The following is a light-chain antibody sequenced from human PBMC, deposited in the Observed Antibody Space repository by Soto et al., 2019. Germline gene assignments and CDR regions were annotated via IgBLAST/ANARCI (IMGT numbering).Light chain of an antibody. J-gene: IGKJ1*01. Sequence: DIRMTQSPSSLSASVGDTVTITCRASQSISSHLNWYQQKPGKAPNLLMYTASNLQSGVPSRFSGSGSGTDFTLTISSLQPEDFATYYCQQSYSTLTWTFGQGTKVDIK. V-gene: IGKV1-39*01. CDR1: QSISSH. CDR2: TAS. CDR3: QQSYSTLTWT.